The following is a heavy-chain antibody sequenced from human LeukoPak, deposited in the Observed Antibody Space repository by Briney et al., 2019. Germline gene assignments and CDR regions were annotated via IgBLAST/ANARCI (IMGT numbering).Heavy chain of an antibody. CDR3: ARDLTVTNPFDY. D-gene: IGHD4-17*01. CDR2: INPNSGGT. J-gene: IGHJ4*02. Sequence: ASVKVSCKASKYTFTGYYIHWVRQAPGQGLEWMGWINPNSGGTNYAQKFQGRVTMTRDTSISTAYMELSRLRSDDTAVYYCARDLTVTNPFDYWGQGTLVPVSS. V-gene: IGHV1-2*02. CDR1: KYTFTGYY.